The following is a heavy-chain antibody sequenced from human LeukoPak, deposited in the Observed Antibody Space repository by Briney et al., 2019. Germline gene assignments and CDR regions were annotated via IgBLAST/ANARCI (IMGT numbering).Heavy chain of an antibody. CDR2: IYYSGST. J-gene: IGHJ4*02. Sequence: SETLSLTCTVSGGSISSSSYYWGWIRQPPGKGLEWIGSIYYSGSTYYNPSLKSRVTISVDTSKNQFSLRLSSVTAADTAVYYCARRPNKSYFDYWGQGTLVTVSS. CDR1: GGSISSSSYY. CDR3: ARRPNKSYFDY. V-gene: IGHV4-39*07.